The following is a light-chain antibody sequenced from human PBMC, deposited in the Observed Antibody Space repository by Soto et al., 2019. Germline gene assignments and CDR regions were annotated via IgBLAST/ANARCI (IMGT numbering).Light chain of an antibody. J-gene: IGKJ1*01. CDR2: GAS. CDR3: QDYGSSRT. CDR1: QSVSNSY. V-gene: IGKV3-20*01. Sequence: EIVLTQSPGTLSLSPGEGATLSCRASQSVSNSYLAWYQQKPGQAPRLLMYGASSRAGGVADRFSGSGSGTDFTLTISRLEPEDFAVYYCQDYGSSRTFGQGTKVEIK.